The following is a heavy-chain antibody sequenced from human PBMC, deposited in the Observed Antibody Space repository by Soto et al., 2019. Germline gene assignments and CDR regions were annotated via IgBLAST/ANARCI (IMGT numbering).Heavy chain of an antibody. J-gene: IGHJ5*02. V-gene: IGHV6-1*01. Sequence: SQTLSLPCVSSGDSVSSNSAAWNWIRQSPSRGLEWLGRTYYRSKWYNDYAVSVKSRVTINSDTSKNQVSLQLKSVTLEDTAVYYCAGILGASANWFDPWGQGTLVTVSS. CDR3: AGILGASANWFDP. D-gene: IGHD1-26*01. CDR2: TYYRSKWYN. CDR1: GDSVSSNSAA.